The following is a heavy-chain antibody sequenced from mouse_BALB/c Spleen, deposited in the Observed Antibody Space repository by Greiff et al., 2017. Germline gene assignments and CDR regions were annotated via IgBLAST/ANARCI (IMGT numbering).Heavy chain of an antibody. CDR3: ARDQDYGSSYLFAY. CDR2: ISDGGSYT. Sequence: EVKLVESGGGLVKPGGSLKLSCAASGFTFSDYYMYWVRQTPEKRLEWVATISDGGSYTYYPDSVTGRFTISRDNAKNNLYLQMSSLKSEDTAMYYCARDQDYGSSYLFAYWGQGTLVTVSA. J-gene: IGHJ3*01. CDR1: GFTFSDYY. D-gene: IGHD1-1*01. V-gene: IGHV5-4*02.